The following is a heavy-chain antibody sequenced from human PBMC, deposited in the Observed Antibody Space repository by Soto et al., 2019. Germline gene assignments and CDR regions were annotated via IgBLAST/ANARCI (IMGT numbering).Heavy chain of an antibody. CDR2: IIPIFGAA. D-gene: IGHD2-21*01. Sequence: SVKVSCEACGGGFGIYARSWLRQAPGQGLEWMGGIIPIFGAANYGQKFQGRVTITTDKSTSTAYMDPVHKATYSRAHSRGAGNAPTLDYWRHGIVVTVSS. CDR3: AGNAPTLDY. V-gene: IGHV1-69*05. J-gene: IGHJ4*01. CDR1: GGGFGIYA.